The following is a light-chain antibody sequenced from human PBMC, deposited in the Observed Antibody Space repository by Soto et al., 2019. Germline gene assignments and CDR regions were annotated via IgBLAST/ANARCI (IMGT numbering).Light chain of an antibody. CDR2: DVS. CDR3: SSYTSDSTHYV. Sequence: QSALTQPASVSGSPGQSITISCTGTSSDVGAYNYVSWYQQHPGKAPKLMIYDVSSRPSGVSNRFSGSKSGNTASLTISGLQADDEADYYCSSYTSDSTHYVFGTGTKLTVL. V-gene: IGLV2-14*01. CDR1: SSDVGAYNY. J-gene: IGLJ1*01.